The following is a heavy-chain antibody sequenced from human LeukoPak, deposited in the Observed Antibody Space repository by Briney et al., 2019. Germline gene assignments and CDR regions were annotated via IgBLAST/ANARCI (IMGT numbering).Heavy chain of an antibody. V-gene: IGHV4-59*08. D-gene: IGHD2-21*02. CDR2: ISYIGNT. Sequence: PSETLSLTCTVSGGSISSYFWSWIRQPPGKGLEWIGHISYIGNTNYNTSLKSRLTMSIDTSKKQFSLKLSAVTAADTAVYYCARCDPYYFDSWGQGTPVTVSS. CDR1: GGSISSYF. J-gene: IGHJ4*02. CDR3: ARCDPYYFDS.